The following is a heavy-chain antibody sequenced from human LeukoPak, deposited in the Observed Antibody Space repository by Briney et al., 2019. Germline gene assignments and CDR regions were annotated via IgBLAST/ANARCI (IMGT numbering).Heavy chain of an antibody. D-gene: IGHD5-12*01. J-gene: IGHJ4*02. V-gene: IGHV4-59*01. CDR3: ARGQTGGYVDYFDY. CDR1: GGSISTYY. CDR2: IYYSGST. Sequence: SETLSLTCSVSGGSISTYYWSWIRQAPGRGLEWIGYIYYSGSTNYNPSLKRRVTLSVDTSKNQFSLKLSSVTAADTAVYYCARGQTGGYVDYFDYWGQGTLVTVSS.